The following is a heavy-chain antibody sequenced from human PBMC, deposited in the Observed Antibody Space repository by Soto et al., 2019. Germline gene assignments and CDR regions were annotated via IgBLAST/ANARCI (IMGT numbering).Heavy chain of an antibody. J-gene: IGHJ6*02. V-gene: IGHV4-34*01. D-gene: IGHD5-18*01. CDR3: LMVTYSGLDV. CDR1: GSSFTTYY. Sequence: PSETLSLTCALSGSSFTTYYWTWIRQPPGKGLDWIGEINNRGNTNYNPSLKSRVTISLDTSKTQFSPKLTSVTAADTAVYYCLMVTYSGLDVWGQGTTVTVSS. CDR2: INNRGNT.